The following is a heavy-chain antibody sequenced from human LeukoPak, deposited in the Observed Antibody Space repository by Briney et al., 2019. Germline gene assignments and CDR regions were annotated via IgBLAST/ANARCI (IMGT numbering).Heavy chain of an antibody. V-gene: IGHV4-4*07. D-gene: IGHD3-22*01. CDR2: IYTSGST. J-gene: IGHJ4*02. Sequence: SETLSLTCTVSGGSISSYYWSWIRHPAGKGLEWIGRIYTSGSTNYNPSLKSRVTMSVDTSKNQFSLKLSSVTAADTAVYYCARGYDSSGYYPYYFDYWGQGTLVTVSS. CDR1: GGSISSYY. CDR3: ARGYDSSGYYPYYFDY.